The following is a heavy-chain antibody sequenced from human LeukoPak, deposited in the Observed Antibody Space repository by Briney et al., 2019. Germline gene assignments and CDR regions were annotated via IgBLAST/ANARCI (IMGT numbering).Heavy chain of an antibody. CDR1: VGSLGSYY. CDR3: ARVSSSWSGRIFDH. D-gene: IGHD6-13*01. CDR2: ISTTGST. Sequence: SETLSLTRTVSVGSLGSYYWNWIRQPAGKGLEWIGRISTTGSTNYNPPLKSRLTKSVDKSKNQSSLRLPDVSAADRTVYYCARVSSSWSGRIFDHWGQGTLVT. J-gene: IGHJ4*02. V-gene: IGHV4-4*07.